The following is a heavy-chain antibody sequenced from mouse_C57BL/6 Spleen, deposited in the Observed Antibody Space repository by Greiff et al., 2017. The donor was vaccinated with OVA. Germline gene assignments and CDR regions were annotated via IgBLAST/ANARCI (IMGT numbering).Heavy chain of an antibody. V-gene: IGHV5-4*01. CDR1: GFTFSSYA. D-gene: IGHD1-1*01. CDR3: ARDLGTTVRYFDY. Sequence: EVQGVESGGGLVKPGGSLKLSCAASGFTFSSYAMSWVRQTPEKRLEWVATISDGGSYTYYPDNVKGRFTISRDNAKNNLYLQMSHLKSEDTAMYYCARDLGTTVRYFDYWGQGTTLTVSS. CDR2: ISDGGSYT. J-gene: IGHJ2*01.